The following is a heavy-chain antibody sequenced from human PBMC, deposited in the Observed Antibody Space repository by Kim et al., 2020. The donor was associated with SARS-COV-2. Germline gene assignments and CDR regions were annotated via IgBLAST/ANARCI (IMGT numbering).Heavy chain of an antibody. CDR3: ARVVAGSTWGFDY. V-gene: IGHV1-3*01. Sequence: YSQKFQGRVTFSRDTSASTAHMEVSSLRSEDMAVYYCARVVAGSTWGFDYWGQGTLVTVSS. J-gene: IGHJ4*02. D-gene: IGHD3-16*01.